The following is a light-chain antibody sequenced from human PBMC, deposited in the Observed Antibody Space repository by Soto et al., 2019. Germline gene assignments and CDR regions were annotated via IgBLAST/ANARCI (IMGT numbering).Light chain of an antibody. J-gene: IGKJ4*01. V-gene: IGKV3-11*01. CDR1: QSVSRY. CDR2: DAS. CDR3: RQCINWSLT. Sequence: EVVLTQSPATPSLSPGEGATLSCRASQSVSRYLAWYQQRPGQAPRLLIYDASTRATGIPAKFSGSGSGTDFTLAVIRLEPEDFGVYYSRQCINWSLTFGGGTKVEI.